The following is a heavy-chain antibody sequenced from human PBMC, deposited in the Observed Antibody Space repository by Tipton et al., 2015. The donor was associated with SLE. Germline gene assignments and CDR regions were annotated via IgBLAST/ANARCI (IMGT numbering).Heavy chain of an antibody. J-gene: IGHJ4*02. CDR3: ASSVAGFDY. V-gene: IGHV3-30-3*01. CDR1: GFTFSSYA. Sequence: SLRLSCEASGFTFSSYAMHWVRQAPGKGLEWVAVISYDGSNKYYADSVKGRFTISRDNSKNTLYLQMNSLRAEDTAVYYCASSVAGFDYWGQGTLVTVSS. CDR2: ISYDGSNK. D-gene: IGHD6-19*01.